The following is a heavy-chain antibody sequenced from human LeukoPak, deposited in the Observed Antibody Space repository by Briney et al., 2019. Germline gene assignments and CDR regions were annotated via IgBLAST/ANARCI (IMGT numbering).Heavy chain of an antibody. CDR2: IYSGGST. CDR1: GFTVSSNY. V-gene: IGHV3-66*02. CDR3: ASGYSSSWYLGWAWFDP. J-gene: IGHJ5*02. D-gene: IGHD6-13*01. Sequence: GRSLRLSCAASGFTVSSNYMSWVRQAPGKGLEWVSVIYSGGSTYYADSVKGRFTISRDNSKNTLYLQMNSLRAEDTAVYYCASGYSSSWYLGWAWFDPWGQGTLVTVSS.